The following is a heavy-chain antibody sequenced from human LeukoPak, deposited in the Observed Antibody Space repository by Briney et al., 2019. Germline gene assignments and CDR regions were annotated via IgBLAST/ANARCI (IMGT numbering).Heavy chain of an antibody. CDR1: GYTFGSHG. V-gene: IGHV3-33*01. Sequence: PGRSLRLSCAVSGYTFGSHGMHWVRQAPGKGLEWVAAIWYDGSDKYYADSVKGRFTISRDNSKNMLYLQMDSLRAEDTALYYCARSWGSVSGYFDYWGQGTLVTVSS. D-gene: IGHD6-19*01. CDR3: ARSWGSVSGYFDY. J-gene: IGHJ4*02. CDR2: IWYDGSDK.